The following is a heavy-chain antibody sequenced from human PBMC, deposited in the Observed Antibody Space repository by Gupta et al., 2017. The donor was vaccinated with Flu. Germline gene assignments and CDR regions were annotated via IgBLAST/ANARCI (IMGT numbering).Heavy chain of an antibody. V-gene: IGHV1-69*06. D-gene: IGHD1-1*01. CDR3: AKSYNWNDGFDP. J-gene: IGHJ5*02. Sequence: SYVINWVRQAPGQGLEWMGGIVPGSDTANYAQRFQGRVTITADKITTAVYMELSSLRFEDTAVYYCAKSYNWNDGFDPWGQGTLVTVPS. CDR1: SYV. CDR2: IVPGSDTA.